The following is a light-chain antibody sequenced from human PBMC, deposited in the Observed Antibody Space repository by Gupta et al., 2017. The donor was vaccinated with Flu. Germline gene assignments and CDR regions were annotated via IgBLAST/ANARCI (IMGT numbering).Light chain of an antibody. CDR3: QQYNNWPPIT. CDR1: QSIKTD. CDR2: GAS. V-gene: IGKV3-15*01. Sequence: EVVMTQSPATLSVSPGERATLSCRASQSIKTDLAWYQQKPGQSPRLLIYGASTRATGIPARFTLTITSLQSEDFAVYFCQQYNNWPPITSGRGTRLDIK. J-gene: IGKJ5*01.